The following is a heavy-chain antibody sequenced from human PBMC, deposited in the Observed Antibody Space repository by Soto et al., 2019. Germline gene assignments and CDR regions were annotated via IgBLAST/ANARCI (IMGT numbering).Heavy chain of an antibody. CDR1: GGSISSGGYY. CDR3: ARRYGWLYFDY. J-gene: IGHJ4*02. CDR2: IYYSGST. Sequence: SETLSLTCTVSGGSISSGGYYWSWIRQPPGKGLEWIGYIYYSGSTYYNTSLKSRVTISVDTSKNQFSLRLISVTAADTALYYCARRYGWLYFDYWGQGSLVTVSS. D-gene: IGHD6-19*01. V-gene: IGHV4-39*01.